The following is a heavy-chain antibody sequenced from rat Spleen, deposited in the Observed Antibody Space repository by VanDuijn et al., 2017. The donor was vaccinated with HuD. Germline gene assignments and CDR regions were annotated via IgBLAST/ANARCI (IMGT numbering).Heavy chain of an antibody. CDR3: ARKGILRPGGDYFDY. CDR2: ISYDGSST. Sequence: EVQLVESGGGLVQPGRSLKLSCAASGFTFSDYYMAWVRQAPTKGLEWVASISYDGSSTYYRDSVKGRFTISRDNAKNTQYLQMDSLRSEDTASYFCARKGILRPGGDYFDYWGQGVMVTVSS. J-gene: IGHJ2*01. CDR1: GFTFSDYY. D-gene: IGHD1-6*01. V-gene: IGHV5-7*01.